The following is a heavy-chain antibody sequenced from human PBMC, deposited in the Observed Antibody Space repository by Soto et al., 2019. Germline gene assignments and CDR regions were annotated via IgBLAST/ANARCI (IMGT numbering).Heavy chain of an antibody. V-gene: IGHV1-69*01. CDR1: GGTFANFT. Sequence: QVQLVQSGAEVKEPGSSVKVSCKASGGTFANFTMNWVRQTPGQGLEWMGGIVPMFGTATYAEKFNGRVTNSASDSTRPAVKELTTVGSDDAAVYYGARNGTYGSSLSKYPGMDVWGQGTTVTVSS. J-gene: IGHJ6*02. CDR3: ARNGTYGSSLSKYPGMDV. D-gene: IGHD1-26*01. CDR2: IVPMFGTA.